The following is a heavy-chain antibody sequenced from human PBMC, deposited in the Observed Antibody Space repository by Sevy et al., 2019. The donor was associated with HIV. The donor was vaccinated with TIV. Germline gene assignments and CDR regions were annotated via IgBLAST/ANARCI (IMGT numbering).Heavy chain of an antibody. CDR2: IGVYNGNS. D-gene: IGHD3-10*01. V-gene: IGHV1-18*01. J-gene: IGHJ4*01. Sequence: ASVKVSCKASGYTFSSNGIAWVRQAPGQGLQWMGWIGVYNGNSKYAQNLQDRLTMTTDTSTSTAYMELKSLISDDTAVYYCAIVPTYYFGSGTYFDYWGHGTLVTVSS. CDR3: AIVPTYYFGSGTYFDY. CDR1: GYTFSSNG.